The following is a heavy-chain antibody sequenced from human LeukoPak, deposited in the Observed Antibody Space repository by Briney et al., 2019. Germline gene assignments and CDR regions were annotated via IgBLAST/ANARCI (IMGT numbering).Heavy chain of an antibody. CDR3: ASSSWSGSYFDY. D-gene: IGHD6-13*01. V-gene: IGHV4-38-2*01. Sequence: SETLSLTCAVSGYSISSGYYWGWIRQPPGKGLEWIGSIFFSGSAYYNSSLTSRVTISLDTSKNQFSLKLRSVTAADTAVYYCASSSWSGSYFDYWGQGTLVTVSS. J-gene: IGHJ4*02. CDR1: GYSISSGYY. CDR2: IFFSGSA.